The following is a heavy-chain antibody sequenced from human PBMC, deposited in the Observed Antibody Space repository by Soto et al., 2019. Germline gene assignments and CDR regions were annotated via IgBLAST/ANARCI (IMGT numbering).Heavy chain of an antibody. Sequence: GGSLRLSCASSGFTVSSNYMSWVRQAPGKGLEWVSVIYSGGSTYYADSVKGRFTISRDNSKNTLYLQMNSLRAEDTAVYYCARVVRYGARSSWANDYWGQGTLVTVSS. V-gene: IGHV3-66*01. J-gene: IGHJ4*02. CDR3: ARVVRYGARSSWANDY. CDR2: IYSGGST. D-gene: IGHD6-6*01. CDR1: GFTVSSNY.